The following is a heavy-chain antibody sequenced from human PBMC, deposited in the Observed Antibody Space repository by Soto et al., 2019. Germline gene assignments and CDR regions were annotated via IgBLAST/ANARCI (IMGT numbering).Heavy chain of an antibody. J-gene: IGHJ1*01. Sequence: PGGSLRLSCAASGFTFSSYNMNWVRQAPGKGLEWVSSISSSSGYIYYADSVKGRFTISRDNAKNSLYLQMNSLRAEDTAVYYCPTGYKSGPPPEYFQHWGQGTLVTVSS. D-gene: IGHD6-19*01. CDR3: PTGYKSGPPPEYFQH. CDR1: GFTFSSYN. CDR2: ISSSSGYI. V-gene: IGHV3-21*01.